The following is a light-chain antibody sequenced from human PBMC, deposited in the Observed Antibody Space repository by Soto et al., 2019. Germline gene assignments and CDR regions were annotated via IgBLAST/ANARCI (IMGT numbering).Light chain of an antibody. V-gene: IGLV2-14*01. CDR2: EVS. CDR1: SSDVGGYNY. J-gene: IGLJ1*01. Sequence: LTQPASVSGFPGQSITISCTGTSSDVGGYNYVSWYQQHPGRAPKLMIYEVSNRPSGFSNRFSGSKSGNTASLTISGLQAEDEADYYCSSYTSSSTLDVFGTGTKVTVL. CDR3: SSYTSSSTLDV.